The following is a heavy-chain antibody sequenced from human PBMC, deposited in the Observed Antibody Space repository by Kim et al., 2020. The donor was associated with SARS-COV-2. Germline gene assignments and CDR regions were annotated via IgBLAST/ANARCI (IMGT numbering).Heavy chain of an antibody. V-gene: IGHV4-59*08. Sequence: SETLSLTCTVSGGSMNNYYWSWIRQTPEKGLEWLAYIYYSGNTNYNPSLKSRLTISIDTSKNQFSLRLSSVTAADAAVYFCARHGRFFDGVLVAVDIWG. CDR3: ARHGRFFDGVLVAVDI. J-gene: IGHJ3*02. CDR2: IYYSGNT. CDR1: GGSMNNYY. D-gene: IGHD3-9*01.